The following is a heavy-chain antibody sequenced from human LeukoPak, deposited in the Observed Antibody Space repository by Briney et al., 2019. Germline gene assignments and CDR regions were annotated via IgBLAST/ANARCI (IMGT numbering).Heavy chain of an antibody. V-gene: IGHV1-18*01. CDR3: ARFGLVVAGYMDV. CDR2: ISAYNGNT. D-gene: IGHD2-15*01. J-gene: IGHJ6*04. CDR1: GYTFTSSG. Sequence: ASVKVSCKASGYTFTSSGISWVRQAPGQGLEWMGWISAYNGNTNYALNLQGRLTMTRDTSTSTAYMELRSLRSDDTAVYYCARFGLVVAGYMDVWGKGTTVTVSS.